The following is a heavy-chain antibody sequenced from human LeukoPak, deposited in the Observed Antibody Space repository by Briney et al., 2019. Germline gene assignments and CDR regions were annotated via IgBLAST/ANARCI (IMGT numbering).Heavy chain of an antibody. D-gene: IGHD1-26*01. CDR3: ARVGEGAAKD. CDR1: GFTFSNYW. CDR2: INGAETTL. V-gene: IGHV3-74*03. J-gene: IGHJ4*02. Sequence: GGSLRLSCTASGFTFSNYWMHWVRQAPGKGLVWVSRINGAETTLTYADSVRGRFTISRDNSKNTLYLQMNSLRAEDTAVYYCARVGEGAAKDWGQGTLVTVSS.